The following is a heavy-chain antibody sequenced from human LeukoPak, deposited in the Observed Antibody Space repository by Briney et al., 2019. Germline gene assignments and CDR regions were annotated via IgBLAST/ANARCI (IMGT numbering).Heavy chain of an antibody. CDR1: GGSISSYY. Sequence: NPSETLSLTCTVSGGSISSYYWSWIRQAPGKGLEWIGYIYYTGNTNYSPSLKSRVTISLDTSKNQFSLKLSSVTAADTAAYYCAREIGFKGWFDPWGQGTLVTVSS. CDR3: AREIGFKGWFDP. J-gene: IGHJ5*02. D-gene: IGHD2-15*01. CDR2: IYYTGNT. V-gene: IGHV4-59*01.